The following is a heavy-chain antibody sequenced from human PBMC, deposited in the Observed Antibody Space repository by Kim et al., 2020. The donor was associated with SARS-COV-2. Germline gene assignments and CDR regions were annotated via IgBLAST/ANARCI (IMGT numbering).Heavy chain of an antibody. V-gene: IGHV3-7*04. Sequence: YVDAVKGRFTISRDNAKNSLYLQMNSLRAEDTAVYYCARLGSSSWNFDYWGQGTLVTVSS. J-gene: IGHJ4*02. CDR3: ARLGSSSWNFDY. D-gene: IGHD6-13*01.